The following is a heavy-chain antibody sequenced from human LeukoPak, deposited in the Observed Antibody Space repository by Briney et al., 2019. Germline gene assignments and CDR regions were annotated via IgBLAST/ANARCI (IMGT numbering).Heavy chain of an antibody. D-gene: IGHD2-15*01. V-gene: IGHV3-23*01. J-gene: IGHJ4*02. CDR3: VRDNPRCCGVVPANIDDY. CDR2: ISGSGGTT. CDR1: GFTFSSYA. Sequence: GGSLRLSCAASGFTFSSYAMSWVRQAPGKGLEWVSTISGSGGTTYYADSVKGRFTVSRDNSKNTLYLQMNSLRAEDTAVYYCVRDNPRCCGVVPANIDDYWGQGTLVTVSS.